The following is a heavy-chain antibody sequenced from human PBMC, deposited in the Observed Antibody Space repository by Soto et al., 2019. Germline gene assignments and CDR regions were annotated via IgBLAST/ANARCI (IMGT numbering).Heavy chain of an antibody. CDR2: ISGSGGST. CDR3: ESMVRGVLTVFDI. J-gene: IGHJ3*02. Sequence: PGGSLRLSCAASGFTFSSYAMSWVRQAPGKGLEWVSAISGSGGSTYYADSVKGRFTISRDNSKNTLYLQMNSLRAEDTAVYYFESMVRGVLTVFDICGQGTMVPGSS. D-gene: IGHD3-10*01. CDR1: GFTFSSYA. V-gene: IGHV3-23*01.